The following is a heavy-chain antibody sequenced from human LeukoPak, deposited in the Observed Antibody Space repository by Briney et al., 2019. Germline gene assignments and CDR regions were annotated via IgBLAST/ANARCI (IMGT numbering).Heavy chain of an antibody. V-gene: IGHV4-59*08. CDR1: GDFISGYY. D-gene: IGHD5-18*01. CDR2: FTFWGST. J-gene: IGHJ3*02. Sequence: SETLSLTCIVSGDFISGYYWGWIRQPPEKGLEWIGYFTFWGSTRYNPSLRSRVTMSVDTAKNQFSLRLSPVTAADTAMYFCARHTRGYNDNAFDIWGQGTMVTISS. CDR3: ARHTRGYNDNAFDI.